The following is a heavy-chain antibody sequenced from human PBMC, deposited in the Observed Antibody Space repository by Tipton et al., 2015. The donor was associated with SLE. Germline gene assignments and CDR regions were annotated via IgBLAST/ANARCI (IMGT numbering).Heavy chain of an antibody. CDR1: GFTFSSYA. CDR2: ISGSGGST. Sequence: SLRLSCAASGFTFSSYAMSWVRQAPGKGLEWVSAISGSGGSTYYADSVKGRFTISRDNAKNSLYLQMNSLRAEDTAVYYCARELLEWLSPPDAFDIWGQGTMVTVSS. V-gene: IGHV3-23*01. CDR3: ARELLEWLSPPDAFDI. J-gene: IGHJ3*02. D-gene: IGHD3-3*01.